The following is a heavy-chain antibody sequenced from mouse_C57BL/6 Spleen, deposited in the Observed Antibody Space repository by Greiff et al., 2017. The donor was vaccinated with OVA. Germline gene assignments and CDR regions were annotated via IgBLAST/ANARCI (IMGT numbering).Heavy chain of an antibody. D-gene: IGHD6-1*01. CDR2: ISSGGSYT. CDR3: ARHASYYAMDY. Sequence: EVKLMESGGDLVKPGGSLKLSCAASGFTFSSYGMSWVRQTPDKRLEWVATISSGGSYTYYPDSVKGRFIISRDNAKNTLYLQMSSLKSEDTAMYYCARHASYYAMDYWGQGTSVTVSS. V-gene: IGHV5-6*01. CDR1: GFTFSSYG. J-gene: IGHJ4*01.